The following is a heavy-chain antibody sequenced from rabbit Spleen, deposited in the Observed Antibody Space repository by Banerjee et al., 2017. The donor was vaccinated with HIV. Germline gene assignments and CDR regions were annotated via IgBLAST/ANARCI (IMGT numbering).Heavy chain of an antibody. V-gene: IGHV1S47*01. CDR3: ARAPYTVGFGGGDVADWLFFNF. D-gene: IGHD1-1*01. CDR2: IDPVFGIT. Sequence: LEESGGGLVQPGGSLTLSCKASGFDLSSYGVSWVRQAPGKGLEWIGYIDPVFGITYYANWVNGRFSISRENAQNTVLLQMTSLTAADTATYFCARAPYTVGFGGGDVADWLFFNFWGPGTLVTV. J-gene: IGHJ4*01. CDR1: GFDLSSYG.